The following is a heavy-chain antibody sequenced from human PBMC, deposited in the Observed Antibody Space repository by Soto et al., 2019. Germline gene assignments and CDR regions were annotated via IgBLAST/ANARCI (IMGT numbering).Heavy chain of an antibody. V-gene: IGHV2-5*02. Sequence: QITLKESGPTLVQPTQTLKLTCTFSGFSFSDGAVGVGWFRQSPGKAPEWLAIYYWDEDEWHSPSLRTRLSISYEAARSQVVLSRVDMDPQDTATYCCARGRRRESCWGGDCYYFDVWGQGLQVAAS. CDR2: YYWDEDE. D-gene: IGHD2-21*01. J-gene: IGHJ4*02. CDR3: ARGRRRESCWGGDCYYFDV. CDR1: GFSFSDGAVG.